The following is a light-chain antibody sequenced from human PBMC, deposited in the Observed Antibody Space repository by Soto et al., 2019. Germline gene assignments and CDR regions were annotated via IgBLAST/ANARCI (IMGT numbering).Light chain of an antibody. Sequence: DIVLTQSPGTLSLSPEERATLSCRASQSISSSYLAWYQQKPGQAPRLLIHGVSTRATGIPDRFSGSGSGTDFTLTISRLEPEDFAVYYCQQYVTSPYIFGQGTKLEIK. V-gene: IGKV3-20*01. J-gene: IGKJ2*01. CDR2: GVS. CDR3: QQYVTSPYI. CDR1: QSISSSY.